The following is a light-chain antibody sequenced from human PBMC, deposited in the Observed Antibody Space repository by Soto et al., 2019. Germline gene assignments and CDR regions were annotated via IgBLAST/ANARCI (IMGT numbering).Light chain of an antibody. CDR2: RAF. V-gene: IGKV1-5*03. Sequence: DIQMTQSPSTLSASVGDRVTITCRATQSISRRLAWYQQKPGKDPNLVIYRAFSLEGGAPSRFGGTGSGTESTLTITGLQPDAVATYYGEQYSSCLYTFGHGTKLYIK. CDR1: QSISRR. J-gene: IGKJ2*01. CDR3: EQYSSCLYT.